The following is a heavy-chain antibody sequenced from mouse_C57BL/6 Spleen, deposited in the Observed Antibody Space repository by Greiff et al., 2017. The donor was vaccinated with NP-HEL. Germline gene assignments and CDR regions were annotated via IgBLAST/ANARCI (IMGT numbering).Heavy chain of an antibody. V-gene: IGHV1-53*01. CDR2: INPSNGGT. CDR1: GYTFTSYW. D-gene: IGHD2-1*01. Sequence: QVQLQQPGTELVKPGASVKLSCKASGYTFTSYWMHWVQQRPGQGLEWIGNINPSNGGTNYNEKFKSKATLTVDKSSSTAYMQLSSLTSEDSAVYYCARPYGNYLVYYYAMDYWGQGTSVTVSS. CDR3: ARPYGNYLVYYYAMDY. J-gene: IGHJ4*01.